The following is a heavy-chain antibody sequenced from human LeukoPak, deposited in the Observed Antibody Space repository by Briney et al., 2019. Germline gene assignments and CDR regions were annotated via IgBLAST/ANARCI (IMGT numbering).Heavy chain of an antibody. D-gene: IGHD3-9*01. Sequence: SETLSLTCAVYGGSFSGYYWSWIRQPPGKGLEWIGEINHSGSTNHNPSLKSRVTISVDTSKNQFSLKLSSVTAADTAVYYCARFLAGTRHFHFYYYMDVWGKGTTVTISS. CDR2: INHSGST. V-gene: IGHV4-34*01. J-gene: IGHJ6*03. CDR1: GGSFSGYY. CDR3: ARFLAGTRHFHFYYYMDV.